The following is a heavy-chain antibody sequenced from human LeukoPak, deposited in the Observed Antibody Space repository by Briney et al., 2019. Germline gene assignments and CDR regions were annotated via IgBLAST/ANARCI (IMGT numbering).Heavy chain of an antibody. CDR2: IYYSRGIT. V-gene: IGHV4-59*08. CDR3: ASLGGTYDY. D-gene: IGHD1-26*01. Sequence: SETLSLTCTVSDGSISNYYWSWIRQPPGKGLEWIGYIYYSRGITNYNPSLKSRVTISIDTSKNQVSLKLSSVTAADTAVYYCASLGGTYDYWGQGTLVTLSS. CDR1: DGSISNYY. J-gene: IGHJ4*02.